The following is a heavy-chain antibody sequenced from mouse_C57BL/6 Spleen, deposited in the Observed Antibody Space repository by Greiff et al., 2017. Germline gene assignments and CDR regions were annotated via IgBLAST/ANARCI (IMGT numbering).Heavy chain of an antibody. V-gene: IGHV1-53*01. D-gene: IGHD1-1*01. CDR3: ARITTVVARAMDY. J-gene: IGHJ4*01. CDR2: INPSNGGT. Sequence: QVQLQQPGTELVKPGASVKLSCKASGYTFTSYWMHWVKQRPGQGLEWIGNINPSNGGTNYNEKFKSKVTLTVDKSSSTAYMQLSSLTSEDSAVYYCARITTVVARAMDYWGQGTSVTVSS. CDR1: GYTFTSYW.